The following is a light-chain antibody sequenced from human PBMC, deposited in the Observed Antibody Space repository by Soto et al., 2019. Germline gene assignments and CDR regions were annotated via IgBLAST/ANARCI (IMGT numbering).Light chain of an antibody. Sequence: DIVLTQSPLSLPVTPGEPASISCRSSQSLLHSNGYNYLDWYLQKPGQSPQLLIFLGSNRASGVPDRFSGSGSGTDFTLKISRGEAEDVGVYYCMQALQTRTFGQGTKMEI. J-gene: IGKJ1*01. CDR3: MQALQTRT. V-gene: IGKV2-28*01. CDR1: QSLLHSNGYNY. CDR2: LGS.